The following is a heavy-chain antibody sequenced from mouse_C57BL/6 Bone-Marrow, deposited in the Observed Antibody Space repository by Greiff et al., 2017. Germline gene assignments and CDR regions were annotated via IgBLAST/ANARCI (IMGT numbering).Heavy chain of an antibody. V-gene: IGHV1-15*01. Sequence: QVQLQQSGAELVRPGASVTLSCKASGYTFTDYEMHWVKQTPVHGLEWIGAIDPETGGTAYNQKFKGKAILTADKSSSTAYMELRSLTSEDSAVYYCTRILGGFDYWGQGTTLTVSS. D-gene: IGHD1-1*01. CDR2: IDPETGGT. CDR1: GYTFTDYE. CDR3: TRILGGFDY. J-gene: IGHJ2*01.